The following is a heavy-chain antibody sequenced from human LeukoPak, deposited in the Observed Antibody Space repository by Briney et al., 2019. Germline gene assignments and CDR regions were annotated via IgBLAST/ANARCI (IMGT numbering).Heavy chain of an antibody. D-gene: IGHD4-17*01. CDR3: AKGDNDYGDYLNWFDP. Sequence: GGSLRLSCAASGFIFSTYVMHWVRQAPGKGLEWVAVMSYDGNSEYYADSVKGRFTVSRDNSKNTLYLQMNSLRVEDTAVYYCAKGDNDYGDYLNWFDPWGLGTLVTVSS. CDR1: GFIFSTYV. J-gene: IGHJ5*02. V-gene: IGHV3-30*18. CDR2: MSYDGNSE.